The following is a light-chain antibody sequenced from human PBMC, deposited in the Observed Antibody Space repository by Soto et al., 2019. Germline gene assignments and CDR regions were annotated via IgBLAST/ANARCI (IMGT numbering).Light chain of an antibody. V-gene: IGKV1-5*01. Sequence: DIQITQAPSTLSASVGDRVTLTCRASQSISRWLAWYQQKPGQAPKLLIYDASTLESGVPSRFSGRGSGTEFTITISSLQPDDSATYYCQQYNSYWTFGQGTKVDIK. CDR3: QQYNSYWT. J-gene: IGKJ1*01. CDR2: DAS. CDR1: QSISRW.